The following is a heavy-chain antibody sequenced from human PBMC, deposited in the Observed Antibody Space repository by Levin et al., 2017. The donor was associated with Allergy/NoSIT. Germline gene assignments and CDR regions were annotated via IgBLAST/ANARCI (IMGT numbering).Heavy chain of an antibody. CDR3: ARGYADSN. V-gene: IGHV4-4*02. D-gene: IGHD4-17*01. CDR2: ISHSGTT. J-gene: IGHJ4*02. Sequence: GSLRLSCAVSGASVTSTNWWHWVRQPPGKGLEWIGEISHSGTTNYNPSLKSRVTISVDKSKNQFSLRLSSVTAADTAVYYCARGYADSNWGQGTLVTVS. CDR1: GASVTSTNW.